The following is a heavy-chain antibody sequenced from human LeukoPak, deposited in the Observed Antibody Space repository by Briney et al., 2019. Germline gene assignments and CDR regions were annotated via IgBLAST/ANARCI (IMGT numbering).Heavy chain of an antibody. J-gene: IGHJ4*02. V-gene: IGHV3-66*01. Sequence: PGGSLRLSCTASGFTVSTSYMSWVRQAPGKGVEWVSAIYSGGSTYYADSVKGRFTISRDNSRNTLDLQMNSLRAEDTAVYYCARDEILASGFLLYWGQGSLVTVSS. CDR2: IYSGGST. CDR3: ARDEILASGFLLY. D-gene: IGHD3-22*01. CDR1: GFTVSTSY.